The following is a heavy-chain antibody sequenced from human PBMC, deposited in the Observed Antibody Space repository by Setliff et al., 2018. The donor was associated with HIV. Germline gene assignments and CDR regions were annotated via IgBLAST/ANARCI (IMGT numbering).Heavy chain of an antibody. CDR2: IYFTGSS. V-gene: IGHV4-59*01. CDR1: GGSISTYY. J-gene: IGHJ4*02. Sequence: KPSETLSLTCTVSGGSISTYYWSWIRQPPGKGLEWIGSIYFTGSSDNNPSLKSRVTLSVDTSKHQFSLKLSSVTAADTAVYYCARGNNDLESFDYWGQGALVTVSS. CDR3: ARGNNDLESFDY. D-gene: IGHD3-3*01.